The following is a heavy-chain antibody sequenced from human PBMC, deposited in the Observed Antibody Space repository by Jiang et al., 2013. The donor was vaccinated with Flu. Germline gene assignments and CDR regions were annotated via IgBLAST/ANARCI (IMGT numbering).Heavy chain of an antibody. D-gene: IGHD6-13*01. CDR3: ARGPLSSSPEYNWFDP. V-gene: IGHV1-69*01. CDR1: GGTFSSYA. J-gene: IGHJ5*02. Sequence: SGAEVKKPGSSVKVSCKASGGTFSSYAISWVRQAPGQGLEWMGGIIPIFGTANYAQKFQGRVTITADESMSTAYMELSSLRSEDTAVYYCARGPLSSSPEYNWFDPWGQGTLVTVSS. CDR2: IIPIFGTA.